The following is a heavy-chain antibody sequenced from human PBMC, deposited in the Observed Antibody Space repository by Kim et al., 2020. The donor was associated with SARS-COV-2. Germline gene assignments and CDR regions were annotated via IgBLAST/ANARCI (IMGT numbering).Heavy chain of an antibody. V-gene: IGHV3-48*02. CDR3: ARDQDSDESSFDI. CDR2: IRRNGYDK. Sequence: GGSLRLSCTASGFTLINYNINWVRQTPGKGLEWVAHIRRNGYDKYYGDSVRGRFTISTDTAQNTQILQMKSMRDENTAVYYCARDQDSDESSFDIWGQGTMVSVSS. J-gene: IGHJ3*02. D-gene: IGHD3-22*01. CDR1: GFTLINYN.